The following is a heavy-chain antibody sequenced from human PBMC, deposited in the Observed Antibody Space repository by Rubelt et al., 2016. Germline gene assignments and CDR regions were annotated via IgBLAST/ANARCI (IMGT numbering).Heavy chain of an antibody. CDR3: ARGASPWYDSTNDYYHS. CDR2: VNHAAVT. Sequence: QVQLQQWGAGLLKPSETLSLTCVVSGGSFSGYSWSWVRQPPEKGLEWIGDVNHAAVTVYSPSLKSRVTISLDTSKNHWSLRLHAVTAADTAGYYCARGASPWYDSTNDYYHSWGPGSQVVVSS. J-gene: IGHJ4*02. D-gene: IGHD2-8*01. CDR1: GGSFSGYS. V-gene: IGHV4-34*01.